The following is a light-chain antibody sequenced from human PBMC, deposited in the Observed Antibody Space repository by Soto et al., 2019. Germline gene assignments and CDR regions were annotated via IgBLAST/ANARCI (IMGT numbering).Light chain of an antibody. J-gene: IGKJ4*01. CDR2: GAS. Sequence: GDIVNLTCRASQDIAGYLAWYQHKPGRTPELLSHGASRLQSGVPARFRGSGSGTDFTLTISSLKPEDFETYYCQQSYTSPLTFGGGTNVDIK. CDR1: QDIAGY. CDR3: QQSYTSPLT. V-gene: IGKV1-12*01.